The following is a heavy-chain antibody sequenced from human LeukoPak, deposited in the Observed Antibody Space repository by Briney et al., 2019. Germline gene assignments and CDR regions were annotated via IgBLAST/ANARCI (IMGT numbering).Heavy chain of an antibody. CDR2: IKQDGSEK. CDR1: GFTFSSYW. V-gene: IGHV3-7*03. D-gene: IGHD6-19*01. Sequence: GGSLRLSCAASGFTFSSYWMSWVRQAPGKGLEWVVNIKQDGSEKYYVDSVKGRFTISRDTSKNTLNLQMNSLRAEDTAVYYCASWPGGWYGEDSWGQGTLVTVSS. CDR3: ASWPGGWYGEDS. J-gene: IGHJ4*02.